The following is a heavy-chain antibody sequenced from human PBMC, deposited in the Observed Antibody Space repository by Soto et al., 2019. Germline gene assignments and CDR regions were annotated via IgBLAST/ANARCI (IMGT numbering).Heavy chain of an antibody. CDR1: GGSISSYY. V-gene: IGHV4-59*01. Sequence: QVQLQESGPGLVKPSETLSLTCTVSGGSISSYYWSWIRQPPGKGLEWIGYIYYSGSTNYNPSLKSRVTISVDTSKNQFSLKLSSVTAADTAVYYCARDGPSNSGDDCWGQGTLVTVSS. J-gene: IGHJ4*02. CDR2: IYYSGST. CDR3: ARDGPSNSGDDC. D-gene: IGHD5-12*01.